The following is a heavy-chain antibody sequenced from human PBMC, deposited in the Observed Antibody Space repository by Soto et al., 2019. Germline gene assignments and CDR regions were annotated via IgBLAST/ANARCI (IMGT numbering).Heavy chain of an antibody. CDR2: IKQDGSEK. V-gene: IGHV3-7*01. Sequence: PGGSLRLSCAASGFTFSSYCMSWVRQAPGKGLEWVANIKQDGSEKYYVDSVKGRFTISRDNAKNSLYLQMNSLRAEDTAVYYCARLSVGYYYYYMDVWGKGTTVTV. CDR1: GFTFSSYC. CDR3: ARLSVGYYYYYMDV. D-gene: IGHD1-26*01. J-gene: IGHJ6*03.